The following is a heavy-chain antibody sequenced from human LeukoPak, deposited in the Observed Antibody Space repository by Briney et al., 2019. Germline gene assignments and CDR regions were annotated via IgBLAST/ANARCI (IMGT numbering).Heavy chain of an antibody. J-gene: IGHJ4*02. CDR3: ARGSSWGLFDY. CDR1: GGSISSYY. Sequence: SETLSLTCTVSGGSISSYYWSWIRQPPGKGLEWIGYIYYSGSTNYNPSLKSRVTISVDTSKNQFSLKLSSVTAADTAVYYCARGSSWGLFDYWGQGTLVTVSS. V-gene: IGHV4-59*01. CDR2: IYYSGST. D-gene: IGHD6-13*01.